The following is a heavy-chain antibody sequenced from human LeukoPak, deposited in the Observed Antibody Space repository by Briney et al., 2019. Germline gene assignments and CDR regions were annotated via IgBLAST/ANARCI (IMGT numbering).Heavy chain of an antibody. CDR1: GGSVSSGSYY. D-gene: IGHD6-13*01. J-gene: IGHJ5*02. Sequence: SETLSLTRTVSGGSVSSGSYYWSWIRQPPGKGLEWIGYIYYSGSTNYNPSLKSRVTISVDTSKNQFSLKLSSVTAADAAVYYCARESSRRQAFDPWGQGTLVTVSS. CDR3: ARESSRRQAFDP. V-gene: IGHV4-61*01. CDR2: IYYSGST.